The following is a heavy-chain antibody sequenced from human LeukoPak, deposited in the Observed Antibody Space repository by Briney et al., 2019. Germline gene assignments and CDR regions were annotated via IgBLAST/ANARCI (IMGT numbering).Heavy chain of an antibody. CDR3: ARANRGNYYGSGSYSAWFDY. D-gene: IGHD3-10*01. CDR2: IYTSGST. CDR1: GGSISSGSYY. V-gene: IGHV4-61*02. Sequence: PSETLSLTCTVSGGSISSGSYYWNWIRQPAGKGLEWIGRIYTSGSTNYNPSLKSRVTISVDTSKNQSSLKLSSVTAADTAVYYCARANRGNYYGSGSYSAWFDYWGQGTLVTVSS. J-gene: IGHJ4*02.